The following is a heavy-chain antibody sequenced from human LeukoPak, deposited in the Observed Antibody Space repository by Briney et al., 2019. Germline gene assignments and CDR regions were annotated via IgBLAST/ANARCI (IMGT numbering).Heavy chain of an antibody. J-gene: IGHJ5*02. V-gene: IGHV4-61*02. Sequence: SETLSLTCTVSGGSISSGSYYWSWIRQPAGKGLEWIGRIYTSGSTNYNPSLKSRVTMSVDTSKNQFSLKLSSVTAADTAVYYCARAAAAGERNWFDPWGQGTLVTVSS. CDR1: GGSISSGSYY. CDR3: ARAAAAGERNWFDP. CDR2: IYTSGST. D-gene: IGHD6-13*01.